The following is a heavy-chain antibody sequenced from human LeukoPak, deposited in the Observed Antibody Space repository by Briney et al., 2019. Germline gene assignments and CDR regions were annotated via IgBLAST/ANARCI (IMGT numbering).Heavy chain of an antibody. D-gene: IGHD1-26*01. Sequence: PSETLSLTCTVSDGSISSYYWSWIRQPPGKGLEWIGYIYYTGSTNYNPSLKSRATISVDTSKNQFSLNLSSVSAADTAVYYCARGRVNGSYLRAFHYWAQGTLVTVSS. CDR3: ARGRVNGSYLRAFHY. V-gene: IGHV4-59*01. CDR2: IYYTGST. J-gene: IGHJ4*02. CDR1: DGSISSYY.